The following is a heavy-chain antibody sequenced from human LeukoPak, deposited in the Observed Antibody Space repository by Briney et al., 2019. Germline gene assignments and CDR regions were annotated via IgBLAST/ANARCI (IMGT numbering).Heavy chain of an antibody. CDR2: IYYSGST. CDR3: ARESRILLERLSIDF. CDR1: GDSISSYY. Sequence: SETLSLTCTVSGDSISSYYWSWIRQPPGKGLEWIGYIYYSGSTNYNPSLKSRVTISVDTSKNQFSLKLSSVTAADTAVYYCARESRILLERLSIDFWGQGTLVTVSS. V-gene: IGHV4-59*01. D-gene: IGHD1-1*01. J-gene: IGHJ4*02.